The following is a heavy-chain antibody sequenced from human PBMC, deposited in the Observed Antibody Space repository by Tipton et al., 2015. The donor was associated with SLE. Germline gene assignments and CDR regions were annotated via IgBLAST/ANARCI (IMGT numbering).Heavy chain of an antibody. CDR1: GGSLSGYW. J-gene: IGHJ5*02. CDR3: AREPYYYDSSGYYVSWFDP. CDR2: INHSGST. D-gene: IGHD3-22*01. V-gene: IGHV4-34*01. Sequence: TLSLTCTVYGGSLSGYWWSWIRQPPGKGLEWIGEINHSGSTNYNPSLRSRVTISVDTSKNQFSLKLNSVTAADTAVYYCAREPYYYDSSGYYVSWFDPWGQGTLVTVSS.